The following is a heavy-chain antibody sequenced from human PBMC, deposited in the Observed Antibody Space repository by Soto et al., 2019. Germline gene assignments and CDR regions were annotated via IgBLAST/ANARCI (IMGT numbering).Heavy chain of an antibody. J-gene: IGHJ6*03. CDR3: ARGQDIVVVVAATDPRYYYMDV. Sequence: GGSLRLSCAASGFTFSSYSMNWVRQAPGKGLEWVSSISSSSSYIYYADSVKGRFTISRDNAKNSLYLQMNSLRAEDTAVYYCARGQDIVVVVAATDPRYYYMDVWGKGTTVTVSS. D-gene: IGHD2-15*01. CDR1: GFTFSSYS. CDR2: ISSSSSYI. V-gene: IGHV3-21*01.